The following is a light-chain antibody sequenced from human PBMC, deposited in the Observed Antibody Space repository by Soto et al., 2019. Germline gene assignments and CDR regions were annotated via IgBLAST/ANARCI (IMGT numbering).Light chain of an antibody. CDR2: DAS. Sequence: EIVLTQSPDTLSLSPGERATLSCRASQSVRSNYLAWYQQKPGQAPRFRIYDASSRATGIPDRFSGSGSGTDFTLTISRLEPEYFAVYYCRQYGSTPLTFGGGTKVDIK. CDR3: RQYGSTPLT. V-gene: IGKV3-20*01. CDR1: QSVRSNY. J-gene: IGKJ4*01.